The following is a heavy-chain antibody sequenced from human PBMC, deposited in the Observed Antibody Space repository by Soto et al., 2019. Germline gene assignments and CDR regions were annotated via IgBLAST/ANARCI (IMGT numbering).Heavy chain of an antibody. D-gene: IGHD3-16*01. CDR3: ARADPDASVGF. Sequence: TLSLTCTVSGGSMSSHYWTWLRQPPGKGLEWIGYISYSGSSYYNPSLKSRVTISADTSRNQFSLRLTSVIAADTAVYFCARADPDASVGFWGQGTLVTVSS. V-gene: IGHV4-59*11. J-gene: IGHJ4*02. CDR1: GGSMSSHY. CDR2: ISYSGSS.